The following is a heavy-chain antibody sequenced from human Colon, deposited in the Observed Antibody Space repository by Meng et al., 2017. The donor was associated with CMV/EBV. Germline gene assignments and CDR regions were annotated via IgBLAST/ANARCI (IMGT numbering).Heavy chain of an antibody. CDR1: GFTFSTYA. Sequence: GGSLRLSCAASGFTFSTYAMGWARQAPGKGLEWVSTINESGGRTHYADSVKGRFSISRDNSKNMLYLQMNGLRAEDTAVYYCDVSDFWGQGTLVTVSS. CDR2: INESGGRT. CDR3: DVSDF. V-gene: IGHV3-23*01. J-gene: IGHJ4*02.